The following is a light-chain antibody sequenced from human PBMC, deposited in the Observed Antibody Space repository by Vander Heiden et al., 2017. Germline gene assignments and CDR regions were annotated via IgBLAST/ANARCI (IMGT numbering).Light chain of an antibody. Sequence: SALTQPASVSGSPGQSITISCTGTSSEVGGYNYVSWDQHHPGKAPDLMLYDVSSRPSGAAPRFSVSKSGNTASLTISGLQPGDEADYYCSSYTSRRNLVFGGGTKPTVL. V-gene: IGLV2-14*03. CDR1: SSEVGGYNY. CDR3: SSYTSRRNLV. J-gene: IGLJ3*02. CDR2: DVS.